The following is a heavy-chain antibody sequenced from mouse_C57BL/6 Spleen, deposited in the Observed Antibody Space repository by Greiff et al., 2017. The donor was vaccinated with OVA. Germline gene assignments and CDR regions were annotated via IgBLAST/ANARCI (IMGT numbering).Heavy chain of an antibody. J-gene: IGHJ1*03. CDR1: GYSITSCYY. D-gene: IGHD2-3*01. Sequence: EVQLQESGPGLVKPSQSLSLTCSVTGYSITSCYYWYWIRQFPGNKLEWMGYISYDGSNNYNPSLKNRISITRDTSKNQFFLKLNSLTTEDTATYYCAREGNDGYYVGYFDVWGTGTTVTVSS. V-gene: IGHV3-6*01. CDR2: ISYDGSN. CDR3: AREGNDGYYVGYFDV.